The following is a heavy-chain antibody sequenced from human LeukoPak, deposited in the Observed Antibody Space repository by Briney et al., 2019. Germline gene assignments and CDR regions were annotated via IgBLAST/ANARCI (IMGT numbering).Heavy chain of an antibody. Sequence: GGSLRLSCAASGFTFSSYWMNWVRQAPGKGLVWVSRIASDGSSTTYADSVKGRFTISRDNAKNSLYLQMNSLRVEDTAIYYCARYYFASGSDTRRFDPWGQGTLVTVSS. V-gene: IGHV3-74*01. D-gene: IGHD3-10*01. CDR3: ARYYFASGSDTRRFDP. J-gene: IGHJ5*02. CDR2: IASDGSST. CDR1: GFTFSSYW.